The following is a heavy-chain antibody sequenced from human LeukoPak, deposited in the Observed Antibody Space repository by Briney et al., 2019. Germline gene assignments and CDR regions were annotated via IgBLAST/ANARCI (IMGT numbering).Heavy chain of an antibody. CDR3: ARALILGATATDY. V-gene: IGHV3-30-3*01. J-gene: IGHJ4*02. CDR2: ISYDGSNK. Sequence: GGSLRLSCAASGFTFSSYAMHWVRQAPGKGLEWVAVISYDGSNKYYADSVKGRFTISRDNSKNTLYLHMNSLRAEDTAVYYCARALILGATATDYWGQGTLVTVSS. CDR1: GFTFSSYA. D-gene: IGHD1-26*01.